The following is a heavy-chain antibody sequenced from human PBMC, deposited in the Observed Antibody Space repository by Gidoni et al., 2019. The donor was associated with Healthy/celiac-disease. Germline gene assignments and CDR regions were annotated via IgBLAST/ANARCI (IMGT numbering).Heavy chain of an antibody. CDR2: IYHSGST. D-gene: IGHD6-19*01. CDR1: GYSISSGYY. CDR3: ARDTSGWYFGVGDFDY. V-gene: IGHV4-38-2*02. J-gene: IGHJ4*02. Sequence: QVQLQESGPGLVKPSETLSLTCAVSGYSISSGYYWGWIRQPPGKGLEWIGSIYHSGSTYYNPSLKSRVTISVDTSKNQFSLKLSSVTAADTAVYYCARDTSGWYFGVGDFDYWGQGTLVTVSS.